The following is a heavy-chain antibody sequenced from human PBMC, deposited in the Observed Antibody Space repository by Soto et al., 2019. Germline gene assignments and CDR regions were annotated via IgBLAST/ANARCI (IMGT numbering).Heavy chain of an antibody. Sequence: ESGGGLVQPGGSLRLSCAASGFIFSTYSMNWVRQAPGKGLEWVSYISSSSSTIYYADSVKGRFTISRDNAKNSLYLQMNRLRDEDTAVYYCARDTSGWGQGTLVTVSS. CDR3: ARDTSG. V-gene: IGHV3-48*02. CDR1: GFIFSTYS. CDR2: ISSSSSTI. J-gene: IGHJ4*02. D-gene: IGHD3-10*01.